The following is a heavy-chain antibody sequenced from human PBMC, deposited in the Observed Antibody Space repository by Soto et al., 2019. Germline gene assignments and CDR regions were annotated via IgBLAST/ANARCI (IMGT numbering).Heavy chain of an antibody. J-gene: IGHJ4*02. V-gene: IGHV4-39*01. CDR3: ARHFVAVVIKGWGY. Sequence: SETLSLTCNVSGGSIDRSNYYWDWLRQPPGKGLEWIGTTYYNGNAYYNPSLKSRVSMSVDTSKNQFSLKLVSVTAADTAVYYRARHFVAVVIKGWGYWGQGTLVTVSS. CDR2: TYYNGNA. CDR1: GGSIDRSNYY. D-gene: IGHD3-10*01.